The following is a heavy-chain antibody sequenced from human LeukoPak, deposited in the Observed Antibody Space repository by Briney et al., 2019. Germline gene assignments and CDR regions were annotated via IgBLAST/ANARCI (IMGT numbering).Heavy chain of an antibody. Sequence: GRSLRLSCAASGFTLSTYGMYWVRQAPGKGLERVAVIWNDGSNKHYADSVKGRFTISRDNSKNTLDLQMNSLRAEDTAVYYCAKDLSSSWFEGLDNWGQGTPVTVSS. D-gene: IGHD6-13*01. V-gene: IGHV3-33*06. CDR1: GFTLSTYG. CDR2: IWNDGSNK. CDR3: AKDLSSSWFEGLDN. J-gene: IGHJ4*02.